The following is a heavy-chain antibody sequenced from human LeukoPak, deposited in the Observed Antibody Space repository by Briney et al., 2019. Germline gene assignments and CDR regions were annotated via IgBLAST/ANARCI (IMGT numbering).Heavy chain of an antibody. V-gene: IGHV1-2*02. Sequence: VASVKVSCKASGYTFTGYYMHWVRQAPGQGLEWMGWIYPNSGGTNYAQKFQGRVTMTRDTSISTAYMELSRLSSDDTAVYYCARDRRYCSGGSCQPFDYWGQGTLVTVSS. CDR2: IYPNSGGT. CDR1: GYTFTGYY. J-gene: IGHJ4*02. D-gene: IGHD2-15*01. CDR3: ARDRRYCSGGSCQPFDY.